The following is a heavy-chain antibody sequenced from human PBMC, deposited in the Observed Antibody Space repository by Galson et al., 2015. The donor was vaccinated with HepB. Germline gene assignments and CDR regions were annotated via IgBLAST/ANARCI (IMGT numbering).Heavy chain of an antibody. J-gene: IGHJ6*02. CDR3: ARGDRGYSYGVGGWGSYYYYGMDV. CDR1: GFTFSSYA. CDR2: ISYDGSNK. D-gene: IGHD5-18*01. Sequence: SLRLSCAASGFTFSSYAMHWVRQAPGKGLEWVAVISYDGSNKYYADSVKGRFTISRDNSKNTLYLQMNSLRAEDTAVYYCARGDRGYSYGVGGWGSYYYYGMDVWGQGTTVTVSS. V-gene: IGHV3-30*04.